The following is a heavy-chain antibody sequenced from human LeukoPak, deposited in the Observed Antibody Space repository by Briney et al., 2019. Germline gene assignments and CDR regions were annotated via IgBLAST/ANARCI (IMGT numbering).Heavy chain of an antibody. CDR3: ARSVPATATFDY. CDR1: GGSIRSSYYY. D-gene: IGHD2-2*01. CDR2: IYYSGST. V-gene: IGHV4-39*01. Sequence: SETLSLTCTVSGGSIRSSYYYWGWIRQPPGKGLEWIGSIYYSGSTYYNPSLKSRVTISVDTSKNQFSLKLSSVTAADTAVYYCARSVPATATFDYWGQGTLVTVSS. J-gene: IGHJ4*02.